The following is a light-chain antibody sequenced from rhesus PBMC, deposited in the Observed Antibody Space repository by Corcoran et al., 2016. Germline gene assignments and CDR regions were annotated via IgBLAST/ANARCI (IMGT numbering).Light chain of an antibody. CDR1: QSVSSS. J-gene: IGKJ1*01. Sequence: EIVMTQSPATLSLSPGERATLSCRASQSVSSSLAWYQQNPGQAPRLLIYGASSRATGIPDRFRGSGSGTDFTLTIRSMEPEDVAVYYCLQHSNWPWTFGQGTKVEIK. V-gene: IGKV3-24*01. CDR2: GAS. CDR3: LQHSNWPWT.